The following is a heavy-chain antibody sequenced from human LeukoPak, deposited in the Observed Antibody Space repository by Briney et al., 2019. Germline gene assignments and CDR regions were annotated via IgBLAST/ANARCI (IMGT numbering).Heavy chain of an antibody. V-gene: IGHV3-30-3*01. D-gene: IGHD6-13*01. Sequence: PGGSLRLSCAASGFTFSSYAMHWVRQAPGKGLEWVAVISYDGSNKYYADSVKGRFTISRDNSKNTLYLQMNSLRAEDTAVYYCARGSSWYFYYLDYWGQGTLVTVSS. CDR3: ARGSSWYFYYLDY. J-gene: IGHJ4*02. CDR1: GFTFSSYA. CDR2: ISYDGSNK.